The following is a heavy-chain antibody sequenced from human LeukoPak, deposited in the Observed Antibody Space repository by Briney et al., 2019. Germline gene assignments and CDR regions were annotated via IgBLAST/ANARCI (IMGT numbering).Heavy chain of an antibody. V-gene: IGHV3-21*01. J-gene: IGHJ5*02. CDR2: ISSSSSYI. Sequence: GGSLRLSCAASGFTFSSYSMNWVRQAPGKGLEWVSSISSSSSYIYYADSVKGRFTISRDNAKNSLYLQMNSLRAEGTAVYYCARDRVYGDSSGYYLNWFDPWGQGTLVTVSS. CDR1: GFTFSSYS. CDR3: ARDRVYGDSSGYYLNWFDP. D-gene: IGHD3-22*01.